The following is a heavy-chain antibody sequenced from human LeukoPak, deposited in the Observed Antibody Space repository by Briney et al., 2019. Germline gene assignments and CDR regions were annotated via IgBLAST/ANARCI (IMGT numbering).Heavy chain of an antibody. Sequence: SETLSLTCIVSGGSILTYSWNWIRQSPGKGLEWIGYIPHTGTTSYRSSLKSRVTISVDTSKNQFSLKLSSVTAADTAVYYCARDRSGYPPNNDAFDIWGQGTMVTVSS. CDR2: IPHTGTT. CDR1: GGSILTYS. CDR3: ARDRSGYPPNNDAFDI. D-gene: IGHD3-3*01. J-gene: IGHJ3*02. V-gene: IGHV4-59*01.